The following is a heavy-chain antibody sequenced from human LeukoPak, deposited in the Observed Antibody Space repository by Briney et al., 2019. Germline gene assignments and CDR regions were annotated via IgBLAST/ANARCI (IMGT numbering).Heavy chain of an antibody. CDR2: IYYSGST. J-gene: IGHJ5*02. CDR1: GGSVSSGSYY. D-gene: IGHD1-20*01. V-gene: IGHV4-61*01. CDR3: PRDLYNWNDVGWFDP. Sequence: SETLSLTCTVSGGSVSSGSYYWSWIRQPPGKGLEWIGYIYYSGSTNYNPSLKSRVTISVDTSKNQFSLKLSSVTAADTAVYYCPRDLYNWNDVGWFDPWGQGTLVTVSS.